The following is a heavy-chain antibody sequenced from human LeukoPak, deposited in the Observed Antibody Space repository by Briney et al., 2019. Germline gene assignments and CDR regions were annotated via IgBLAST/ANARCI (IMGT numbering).Heavy chain of an antibody. CDR3: AAEDRSGSYSPFDY. V-gene: IGHV1-58*02. D-gene: IGHD1-26*01. CDR2: IVVGSGNT. J-gene: IGHJ4*02. CDR1: GFTFTSSA. Sequence: GASVKVSCKASGFTFTSSAMQWVRQARGQRLEWIGWIVVGSGNTNYAQKFQERVTITRDMSTSTAYMELSSLRSEDTAVYYCAAEDRSGSYSPFDYWGQRTLVTVSS.